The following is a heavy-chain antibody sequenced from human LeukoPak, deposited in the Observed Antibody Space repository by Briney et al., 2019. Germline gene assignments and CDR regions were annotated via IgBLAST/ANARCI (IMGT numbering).Heavy chain of an antibody. CDR3: ARHASQSIAAYFEY. CDR1: GGSISSSSYY. Sequence: SETLSLTCTVSGGSISSSSYYWGWIRQPPGKGLEWIGTIYYSGSTYHNPSLKSRVTISVDTSKNQFSLKLSSVTAADTAVYYCARHASQSIAAYFEYWGQGTLVTVSS. J-gene: IGHJ4*02. D-gene: IGHD6-6*01. V-gene: IGHV4-39*01. CDR2: IYYSGST.